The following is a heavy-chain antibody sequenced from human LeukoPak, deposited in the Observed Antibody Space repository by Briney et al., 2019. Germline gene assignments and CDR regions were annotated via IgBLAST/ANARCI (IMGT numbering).Heavy chain of an antibody. CDR1: GGSISSGGYY. CDR2: IYYTGSA. J-gene: IGHJ3*02. D-gene: IGHD3-22*01. CDR3: ARAYDNSNNYYFDAFDI. V-gene: IGHV4-31*03. Sequence: SETLSLTCTVSGGSISSGGYYWSWIRQLPGKGLEGIGYIYYTGSAYYNPSLESRVTISVDTSRNQFSLKLSSVTAADTAVYFCARAYDNSNNYYFDAFDIWGLGTMVTVSS.